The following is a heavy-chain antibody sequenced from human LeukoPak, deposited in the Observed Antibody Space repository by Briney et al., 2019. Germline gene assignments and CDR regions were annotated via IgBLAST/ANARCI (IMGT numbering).Heavy chain of an antibody. V-gene: IGHV3-30*04. D-gene: IGHD5-18*01. CDR3: ARDREYSYGYDY. Sequence: PGRSLRLSCAASGFTFSTYAMHWVRQAPGKGLEWVAFISYDGSNKYYADSVKGRFTISRDNSKNTLYLQMNSLRAEDTAVYYCARDREYSYGYDYWGQGTLVTVSS. CDR2: ISYDGSNK. CDR1: GFTFSTYA. J-gene: IGHJ4*02.